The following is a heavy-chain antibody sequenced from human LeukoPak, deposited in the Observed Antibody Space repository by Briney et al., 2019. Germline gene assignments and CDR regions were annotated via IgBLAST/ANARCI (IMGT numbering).Heavy chain of an antibody. J-gene: IGHJ4*02. V-gene: IGHV4-34*01. CDR2: INHSGST. D-gene: IGHD3-9*01. Sequence: SETLFLTCAVYGGSFSGYYWSWIRQPPGKGLEWIGEINHSGSTNYNPSLKSRVTISVDTSKNQFSLKLSSVTAADTAVYYCARASVRYFDWLIPPQFFFDYWGQGTLVTVSS. CDR3: ARASVRYFDWLIPPQFFFDY. CDR1: GGSFSGYY.